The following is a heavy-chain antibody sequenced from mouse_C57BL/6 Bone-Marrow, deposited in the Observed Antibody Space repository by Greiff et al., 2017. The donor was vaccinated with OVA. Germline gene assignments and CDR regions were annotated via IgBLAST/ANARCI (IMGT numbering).Heavy chain of an antibody. CDR3: AREPIYYDYGVDY. V-gene: IGHV1-82*01. CDR1: GYAFSSSW. CDR2: IYPGDGDT. D-gene: IGHD2-4*01. Sequence: VKLMESGPELVKPGASVKISCKASGYAFSSSWMNWVKQRPGKGLEWIGRIYPGDGDTNYNGKFKGKATLTADKSSSTAYMQLSSLTSEDSAVYFCAREPIYYDYGVDYWGQGTTLTVSS. J-gene: IGHJ2*01.